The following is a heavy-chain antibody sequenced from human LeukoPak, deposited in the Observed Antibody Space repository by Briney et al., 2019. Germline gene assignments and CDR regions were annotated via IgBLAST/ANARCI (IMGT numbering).Heavy chain of an antibody. V-gene: IGHV4-4*09. CDR2: IYSSGST. CDR1: GGPISRHY. D-gene: IGHD3-22*01. J-gene: IGHJ4*02. CDR3: ARLSDSAGYYRPFFDY. Sequence: SETLSLTCIVSGGPISRHYWSWIRQPPGKGLEWIGFIYSSGSTSYNPSLKSRVTISVDTFNDQVSLRLSSVTAADTAVYYCARLSDSAGYYRPFFDYWGQGTLVTVSS.